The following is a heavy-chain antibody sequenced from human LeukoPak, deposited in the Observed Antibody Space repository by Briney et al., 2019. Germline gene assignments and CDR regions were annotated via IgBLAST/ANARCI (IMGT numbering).Heavy chain of an antibody. CDR3: ARDRSSWYPNWYFDL. CDR1: GGSISSYY. D-gene: IGHD6-13*01. J-gene: IGHJ2*01. CDR2: IYYSGST. Sequence: SETLSLTCTVSGGSISSYYWSWIRQPPGKGLEWIGYIYYSGSTNYNPSLKSRVTISVDTSKNQFSLKLSSVTAADTAVYYCARDRSSWYPNWYFDLWGRGTLVTVSS. V-gene: IGHV4-59*01.